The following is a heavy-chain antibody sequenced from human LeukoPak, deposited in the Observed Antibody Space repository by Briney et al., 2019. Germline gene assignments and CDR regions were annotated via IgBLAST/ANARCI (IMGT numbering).Heavy chain of an antibody. CDR3: TREGGSTDAGF. J-gene: IGHJ4*02. CDR1: GFSFSASS. CDR2: IFGDGPGL. D-gene: IGHD5/OR15-5a*01. V-gene: IGHV3-21*06. Sequence: PGGSLRLSCVASGFSFSASSMNWVRQAPGRRLEWVSSIFGDGPGLYYADSVKGRFTISRDNGKNSVYLEMNSLRDDDTAVYYCTREGGSTDAGFWGQGTLVTVSS.